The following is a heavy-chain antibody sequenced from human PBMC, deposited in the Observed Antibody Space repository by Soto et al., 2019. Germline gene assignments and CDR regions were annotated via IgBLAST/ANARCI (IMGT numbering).Heavy chain of an antibody. V-gene: IGHV3-30*14. J-gene: IGHJ6*03. CDR2: ISYDGSNK. CDR3: AREKEATHLFYMDV. CDR1: GFTFSSYA. Sequence: GGSLRLSCAASGFTFSSYAMHWVRQAPGKGLEWVAVISYDGSNKYYADSVKGRFTISRDNSKNTLYLQMNSLRAEDTAVYYCAREKEATHLFYMDVWGKGTTVTVSS.